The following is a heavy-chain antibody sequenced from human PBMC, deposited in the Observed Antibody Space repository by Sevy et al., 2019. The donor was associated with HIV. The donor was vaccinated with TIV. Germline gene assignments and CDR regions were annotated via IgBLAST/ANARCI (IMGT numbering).Heavy chain of an antibody. CDR3: AKTSGPYYYGSGSYYPY. CDR2: ISGSGGST. V-gene: IGHV3-23*01. Sequence: GGSLRLSCAASGFTFSSYAMSWVRQAPGKGLEWVPAISGSGGSTYYADSVKGRFTISRDNSKNTLYLQMNSLRAEDTAVYYCAKTSGPYYYGSGSYYPYWGQGTLVTVSS. J-gene: IGHJ4*02. D-gene: IGHD3-10*01. CDR1: GFTFSSYA.